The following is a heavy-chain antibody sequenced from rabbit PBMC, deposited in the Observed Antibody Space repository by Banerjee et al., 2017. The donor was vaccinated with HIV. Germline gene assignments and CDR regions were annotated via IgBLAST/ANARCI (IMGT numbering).Heavy chain of an antibody. D-gene: IGHD6-1*01. CDR2: IHTSNGST. J-gene: IGHJ4*01. V-gene: IGHV1S40*01. CDR1: GFSFISSYY. CDR3: ARGGYDDGYGLNL. Sequence: QSLEESGGDLVKPGASLALTCTASGFSFISSYYICWVRQAPGKGLEWIACIHTSNGSTWYASWAKGRFTISRTSSTTVTLQMTSLTAADTATYFCARGGYDDGYGLNLWGPGTLVTVS.